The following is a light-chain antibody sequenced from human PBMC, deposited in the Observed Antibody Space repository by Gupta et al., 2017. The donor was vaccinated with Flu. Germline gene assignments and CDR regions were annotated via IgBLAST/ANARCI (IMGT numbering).Light chain of an antibody. V-gene: IGKV1-39*01. CDR3: QQSDSTPLT. J-gene: IGKJ4*01. CDR2: AAS. CDR1: QSISSY. Sequence: DIQMTQSPSSLSASVGDRVTITCRASQSISSYLNWYQQKPGKAPKLLIYAASSLQSGVPSRFSGSGSGTDFTLTISMLQPEDFATYYCQQSDSTPLTFASWTKVEI.